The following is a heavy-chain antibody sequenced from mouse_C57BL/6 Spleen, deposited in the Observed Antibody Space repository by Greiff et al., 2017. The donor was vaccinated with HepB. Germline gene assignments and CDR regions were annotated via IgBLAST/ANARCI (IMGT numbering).Heavy chain of an antibody. V-gene: IGHV1-55*01. J-gene: IGHJ3*01. D-gene: IGHD1-1*01. CDR2: IYPGSGST. CDR3: ARGDYYGSSYVGWFAY. CDR1: GYTFTSYW. Sequence: QVQLKQPGAELVKPGASVKMSCKASGYTFTSYWITWVKQRPGQGLEWIGDIYPGSGSTNYNEKFKSKATLTVDTSSSTAYMQLSSLTSEDSAVYYCARGDYYGSSYVGWFAYWGQGTLVTVSA.